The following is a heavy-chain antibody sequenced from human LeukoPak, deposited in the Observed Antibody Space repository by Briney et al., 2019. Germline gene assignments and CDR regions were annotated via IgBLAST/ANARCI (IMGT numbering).Heavy chain of an antibody. CDR2: INHSGST. V-gene: IGHV4-34*01. CDR1: GGSFSGYY. Sequence: SETLSLTCAVYGGSFSGYYWSWIRQPPGKGLEWIGEINHSGSTNYNPSLKSRVTISVDTSKNQFSLKLSSVTAADTAVYYCARVRGRRAGFDYWGQGTLVTVSS. J-gene: IGHJ4*02. D-gene: IGHD1-1*01. CDR3: ARVRGRRAGFDY.